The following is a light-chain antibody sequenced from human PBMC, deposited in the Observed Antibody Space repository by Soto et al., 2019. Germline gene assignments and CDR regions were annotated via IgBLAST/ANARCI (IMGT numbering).Light chain of an antibody. CDR3: QQYNNWPPIT. Sequence: EIVLTQSPGTLSLSPGERATLSCRASQSVSSSYLGWYQQKPGQAPRLLIYGASSRATGIPDRFSGSGSGTDFTLTISRLDPEDFAVYYCQQYNNWPPITFGGGTKVEIK. CDR1: QSVSSSY. V-gene: IGKV3-20*01. J-gene: IGKJ4*01. CDR2: GAS.